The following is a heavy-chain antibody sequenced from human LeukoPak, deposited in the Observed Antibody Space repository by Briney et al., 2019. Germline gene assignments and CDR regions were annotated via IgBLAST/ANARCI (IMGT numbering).Heavy chain of an antibody. CDR3: ARVKAYCGGDCSMTLYYFDY. J-gene: IGHJ4*02. D-gene: IGHD2-21*01. Sequence: SVKVSCKASGYTFTSYDINWGRQAPGQGQEWRGGIIPIFGRANYAQKFQGGVTINADESTSTAYMQLSSLRSEDTAVYYCARVKAYCGGDCSMTLYYFDYWGQGTLVTVSS. CDR2: IIPIFGRA. V-gene: IGHV1-69*13. CDR1: GYTFTSYD.